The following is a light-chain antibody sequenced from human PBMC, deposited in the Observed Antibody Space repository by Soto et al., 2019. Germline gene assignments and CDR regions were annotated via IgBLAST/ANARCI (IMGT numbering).Light chain of an antibody. CDR2: GAS. CDR1: QSVSTN. Sequence: EVVLTQSPATLSVSPGERATLSCRASQSVSTNLAWYQQRPGQAPRLLIYGASARATGIPDRFSGSGAGTEFTLTISSLQSEDFAVYYCHQYNNWRTFGQGTRLEI. CDR3: HQYNNWRT. V-gene: IGKV3-15*01. J-gene: IGKJ5*01.